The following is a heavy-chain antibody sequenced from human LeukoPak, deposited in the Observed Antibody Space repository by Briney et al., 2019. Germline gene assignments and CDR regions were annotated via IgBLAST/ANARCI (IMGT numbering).Heavy chain of an antibody. CDR1: GGTFSSYA. CDR2: IIPILGIA. D-gene: IGHD5-12*01. V-gene: IGHV1-69*04. CDR3: ARAVVATNLFDY. Sequence: AASVKVSCKASGGTFSSYAISWVRQAPGQGLEWMGRIIPILGIANYAQKFQGRVTITADKSTSTAYMELSSLRSEDTAVYYCARAVVATNLFDYWGQGTLATVSS. J-gene: IGHJ4*02.